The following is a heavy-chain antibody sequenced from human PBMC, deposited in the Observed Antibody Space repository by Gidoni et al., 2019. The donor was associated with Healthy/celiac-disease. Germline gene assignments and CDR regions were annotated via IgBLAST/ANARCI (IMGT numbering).Heavy chain of an antibody. CDR3: ASLLGNPTYYFDY. Sequence: QVQLQESGPGLVKPSQTLSLTCTVSGGSISSGGYYWSWIRQHPGKGLEWIGYIYYSGSTYYNPSLKSRVTISVDTSKNQFSLKLSSVTAADTAMYYCASLLGNPTYYFDYWGQGTLVTVSS. V-gene: IGHV4-31*03. J-gene: IGHJ4*02. D-gene: IGHD1-1*01. CDR2: IYYSGST. CDR1: GGSISSGGYY.